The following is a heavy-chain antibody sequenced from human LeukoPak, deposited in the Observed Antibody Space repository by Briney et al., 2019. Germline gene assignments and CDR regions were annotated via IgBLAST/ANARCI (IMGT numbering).Heavy chain of an antibody. CDR2: IKSDGSST. CDR3: ARTFAAAHIDY. CDR1: EFTFSSYE. Sequence: GGSLRLSCAASEFTFSSYEMNWVRQAPGKGLVWVSRIKSDGSSTTYADSVKGRFTISRDNAKNTLYLEMDSLRAEDTAVYYCARTFAAAHIDYWGQGTLVTVSS. V-gene: IGHV3-74*01. D-gene: IGHD2-15*01. J-gene: IGHJ4*02.